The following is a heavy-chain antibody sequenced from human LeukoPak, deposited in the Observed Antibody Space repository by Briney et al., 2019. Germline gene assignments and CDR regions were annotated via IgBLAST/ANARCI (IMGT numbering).Heavy chain of an antibody. CDR2: IYPRDGST. J-gene: IGHJ6*02. CDR1: GYSFTSNY. Sequence: ASVKVSCKASGYSFTSNYIHWVRQAPGQGLEWMGMIYPRDGSTSYAQKFQGRVTVTRDTSTSTAYMELRSLRSDDTAVYYCARDQYYDFWSGYPLPYYYGMDVWGQGTTVTVSS. CDR3: ARDQYYDFWSGYPLPYYYGMDV. D-gene: IGHD3-3*01. V-gene: IGHV1-46*01.